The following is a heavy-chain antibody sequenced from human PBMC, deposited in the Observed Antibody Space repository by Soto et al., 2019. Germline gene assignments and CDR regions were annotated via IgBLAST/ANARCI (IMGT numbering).Heavy chain of an antibody. V-gene: IGHV4-34*01. CDR3: EGLVPAAMPIDY. J-gene: IGHJ4*02. Sequence: QVQLQQWGAGLLKPSETLSLTCAVYGGSFSGYYWSWIRQPPGKGLEWIGEINHSGSTNYNPSLRSPAAKSVDTSKNQFSLKLSSAPAADTAVYYGEGLVPAAMPIDYWGKGTLVTVSS. CDR1: GGSFSGYY. CDR2: INHSGST. D-gene: IGHD2-2*01.